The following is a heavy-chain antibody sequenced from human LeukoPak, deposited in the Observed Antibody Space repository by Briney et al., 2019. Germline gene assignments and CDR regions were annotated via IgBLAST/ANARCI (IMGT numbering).Heavy chain of an antibody. CDR2: ISDSGST. V-gene: IGHV4-59*01. D-gene: IGHD3-9*01. J-gene: IGHJ4*02. CDR3: ARGGSNYDLLTGSYYFDF. Sequence: PSETLSLTCAVSGGSTRSYYWSWIRQPPGKGLEWIGYISDSGSTKYNPSLESRVTISVDTSKNQFSLKLTSVTAADTAVYYCARGGSNYDLLTGSYYFDFWGQGTLVTASS. CDR1: GGSTRSYY.